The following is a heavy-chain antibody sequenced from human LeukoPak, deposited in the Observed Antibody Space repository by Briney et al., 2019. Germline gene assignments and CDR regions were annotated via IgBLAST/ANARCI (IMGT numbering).Heavy chain of an antibody. J-gene: IGHJ4*02. D-gene: IGHD6-13*01. V-gene: IGHV3-21*01. CDR3: ASHTGYSSSWEDY. Sequence: GGSLRLSCAASGFTFSSYSMNWVRQAPGKGLEWVSSISSSSSYIYYADSVKGRFTISRDNAKNSLYLQMNSLRAEDTAVYYCASHTGYSSSWEDYWGRGTLVTVSS. CDR1: GFTFSSYS. CDR2: ISSSSSYI.